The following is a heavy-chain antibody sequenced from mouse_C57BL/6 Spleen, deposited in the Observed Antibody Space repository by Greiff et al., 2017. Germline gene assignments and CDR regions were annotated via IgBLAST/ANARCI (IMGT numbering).Heavy chain of an antibody. CDR1: GFTFSDYG. V-gene: IGHV5-17*01. CDR3: ARDGYYVLDY. D-gene: IGHD2-3*01. CDR2: ISSGSSTI. J-gene: IGHJ4*01. Sequence: EVMLVESGGGLVKPGGSLKLSCAASGFTFSDYGMHWVRQAPEKGLEWVAYISSGSSTIYYADTVKGRFTISRDNAKNTLFLQMTSLRSEETAMYYCARDGYYVLDYWGQGTSVTVSS.